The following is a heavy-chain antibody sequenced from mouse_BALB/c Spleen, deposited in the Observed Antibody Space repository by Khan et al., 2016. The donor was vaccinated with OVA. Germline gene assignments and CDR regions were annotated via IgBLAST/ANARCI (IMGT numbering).Heavy chain of an antibody. Sequence: EVELVESGGGLVQPGGSRNLSCAASGFTFSGFGMHWVRQVPEKGLEWIAYISDDSYTIYYGYTMKGRFIISRDTPTNTLFLQMTSLSSEDTAIYFCARTGYYYFDYWGQGTTLTVSA. V-gene: IGHV5-17*02. CDR3: ARTGYYYFDY. CDR1: GFTFSGFG. J-gene: IGHJ2*01. D-gene: IGHD2-3*01. CDR2: ISDDSYTI.